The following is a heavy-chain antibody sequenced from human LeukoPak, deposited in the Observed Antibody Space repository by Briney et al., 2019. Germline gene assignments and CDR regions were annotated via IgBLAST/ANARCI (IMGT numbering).Heavy chain of an antibody. Sequence: GASVKVSCKASGYTFTGYYMHWVRQAPGQGLEWMGWISPNSGGTNYAQKFQGRVTMTRDTSISTAYMELSRLRSDDTAVYYCARDRDYGDPFDYWGQGTLVTVSS. CDR2: ISPNSGGT. J-gene: IGHJ4*02. V-gene: IGHV1-2*02. CDR3: ARDRDYGDPFDY. CDR1: GYTFTGYY. D-gene: IGHD4-17*01.